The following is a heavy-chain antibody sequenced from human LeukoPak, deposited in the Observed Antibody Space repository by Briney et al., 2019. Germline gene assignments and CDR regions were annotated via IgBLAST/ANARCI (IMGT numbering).Heavy chain of an antibody. D-gene: IGHD3-16*01. CDR3: ARLTWDGGYFDY. V-gene: IGHV4-39*07. Sequence: PSETLSLTCTVSGGSISSSSYYWGWIRQPPGKGLEWIGSIYYSGSTYYNPSLKSRVTISVDTSKNQFSPKLSSVTAADTAVYYCARLTWDGGYFDYWGQGTLVTVSS. CDR2: IYYSGST. CDR1: GGSISSSSYY. J-gene: IGHJ4*02.